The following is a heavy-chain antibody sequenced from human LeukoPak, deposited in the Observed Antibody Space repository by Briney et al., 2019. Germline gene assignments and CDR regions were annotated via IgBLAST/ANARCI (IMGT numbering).Heavy chain of an antibody. CDR3: ASGQLAEMYYYYGMDV. J-gene: IGHJ6*04. Sequence: SVTVSCKASGDTIDNYVIAWVRQAPGQGLEWMGGIIPIFGTANSAQKFQGRVTLTADKSASTVYMELNRLRSEDTAVYYCASGQLAEMYYYYGMDVWGKGTTVTVSS. D-gene: IGHD1-1*01. CDR1: GDTIDNYV. V-gene: IGHV1-69*06. CDR2: IIPIFGTA.